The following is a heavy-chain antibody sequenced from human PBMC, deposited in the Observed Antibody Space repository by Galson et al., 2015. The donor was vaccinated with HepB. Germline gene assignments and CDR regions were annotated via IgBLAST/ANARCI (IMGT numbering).Heavy chain of an antibody. V-gene: IGHV3-23*01. D-gene: IGHD6-13*01. CDR2: ISGSGGST. J-gene: IGHJ6*02. CDR3: AKVGSSNSWYGYYYGMDV. CDR1: GFTFSNYA. Sequence: LRLSCAASGFTFSNYAMSWIHQASGKGLEWVSAISGSGGSTYYADSVKGRFTISRDNSKNTLYLQMNSLRAEDTAVYYCAKVGSSNSWYGYYYGMDVWGQGTTVTVSS.